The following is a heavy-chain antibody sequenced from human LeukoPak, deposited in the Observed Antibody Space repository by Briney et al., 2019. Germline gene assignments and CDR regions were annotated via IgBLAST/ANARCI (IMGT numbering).Heavy chain of an antibody. CDR3: RREDDVRVPAHRGDWFDP. J-gene: IGHJ5*02. D-gene: IGHD2-2*01. CDR2: IKRDGSEK. V-gene: IGHV3-7*01. CDR1: GFNFNNYW. Sequence: GGSLRLSCVVSGFNFNNYWMSWVRQAPGKGLEWVANIKRDGSEKNYVDSVKGRFTISRDNAKNSLYLQMNSLRAEDTAVYYCRREDDVRVPAHRGDWFDPWGQGTLVTVSS.